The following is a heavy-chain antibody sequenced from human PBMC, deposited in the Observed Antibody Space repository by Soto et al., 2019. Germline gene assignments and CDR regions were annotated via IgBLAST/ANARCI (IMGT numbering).Heavy chain of an antibody. Sequence: GXSXKVSYKATGFTXTSSAVQLVRQARGQRLEWIGWSVVGSCNTNYAQKFQERVTITRDMSTMEAYIELRSLRSEDTAVYYCAAGGYNSWGQGTLATVS. CDR1: GFTXTSSA. CDR2: SVVGSCNT. CDR3: AAGGYNS. J-gene: IGHJ4*02. D-gene: IGHD5-18*01. V-gene: IGHV1-58*01.